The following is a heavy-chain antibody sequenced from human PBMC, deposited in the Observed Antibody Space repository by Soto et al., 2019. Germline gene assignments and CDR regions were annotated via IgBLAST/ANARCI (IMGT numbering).Heavy chain of an antibody. D-gene: IGHD3-3*01. V-gene: IGHV4-59*01. CDR1: VDSIGTYH. CDR3: ARGKYDPWSGYYPTNWFDP. Sequence: SETLGLTCCFSVDSIGTYHWTWLRQPPGMGLEWIGYIYNRGSVRYNPSLNSRVTISVDRSRNQFSLSLSPVTAADTAMYYCARGKYDPWSGYYPTNWFDPWGPGTMVTVSS. J-gene: IGHJ5*02. CDR2: IYNRGSV.